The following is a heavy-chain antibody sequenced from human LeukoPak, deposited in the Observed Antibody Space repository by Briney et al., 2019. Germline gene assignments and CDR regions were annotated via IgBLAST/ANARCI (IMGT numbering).Heavy chain of an antibody. J-gene: IGHJ6*02. V-gene: IGHV2-70*11. CDR2: IDWDDDK. Sequence: SGPTLVKPTQTPTLTCTFSGFSLSTSGMCVSWIRQPPGKALEWLARIDWDDDKYYSTSLKTRLTISKDTSKNQVVLTMTNMDPVDTATYYCARIYYYGSGSTYGMDVWGQGTTVTVSS. CDR1: GFSLSTSGMC. CDR3: ARIYYYGSGSTYGMDV. D-gene: IGHD3-10*01.